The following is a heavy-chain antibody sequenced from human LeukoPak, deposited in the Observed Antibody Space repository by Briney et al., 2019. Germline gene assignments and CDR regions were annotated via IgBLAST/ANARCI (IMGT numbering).Heavy chain of an antibody. CDR3: ARGKYTSFDN. J-gene: IGHJ4*02. CDR2: TYYRSKWSL. Sequence: SQTLSLTCDISGDSLFTNSVAWNWIRQSPSRGLEWLGRTYYRSKWSLDYAVSVKSRITINADTSKNQFSLQLNSVTPEDTAVYYCARGKYTSFDNWGQGTLVTVSS. V-gene: IGHV6-1*01. CDR1: GDSLFTNSVA. D-gene: IGHD2-2*01.